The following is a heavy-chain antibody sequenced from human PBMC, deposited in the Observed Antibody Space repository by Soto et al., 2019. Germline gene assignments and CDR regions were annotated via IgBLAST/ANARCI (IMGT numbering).Heavy chain of an antibody. D-gene: IGHD2-21*01. J-gene: IGHJ6*03. CDR1: GWTFSGYC. CDR2: INHSGST. CDR3: ARGPIHYYYYYYMDV. Sequence: SETLSLTCAVYGWTFSGYCWSWIRQPPGKGLEWIGEINHSGSTNYNPSLKSRVTISVDTSKNQFSLKLSSVTAADTAVYYCARGPIHYYYYYYMDVWGKGTTVTVSS. V-gene: IGHV4-34*01.